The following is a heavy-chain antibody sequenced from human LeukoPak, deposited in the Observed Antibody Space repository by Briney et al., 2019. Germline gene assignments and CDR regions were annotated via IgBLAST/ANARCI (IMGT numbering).Heavy chain of an antibody. Sequence: GGSLRLSFAASGFTFSSYEMNWVRQAPGKGLEWVSYISSSGSTIYYADSVKGRFTISRDNAKNSLYLQMNSLRAEDTAVYYCARVWVDIVATTRYYYYGMDVWGKGTTVTVSS. J-gene: IGHJ6*04. CDR3: ARVWVDIVATTRYYYYGMDV. D-gene: IGHD5-12*01. V-gene: IGHV3-48*03. CDR1: GFTFSSYE. CDR2: ISSSGSTI.